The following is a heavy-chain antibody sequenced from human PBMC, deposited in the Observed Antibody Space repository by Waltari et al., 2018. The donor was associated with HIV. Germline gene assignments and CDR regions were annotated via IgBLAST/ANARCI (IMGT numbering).Heavy chain of an antibody. D-gene: IGHD1-1*01. V-gene: IGHV2-5*02. CDR3: AHKGTGLTLPFDF. J-gene: IGHJ4*02. CDR2: IYWDDDK. CDR1: GFSLDPSGVG. Sequence: QITLKESGPTLVKPTQTLTLTCSFSGFSLDPSGVGVGWIRQSPGKALEWLALIYWDDDKRYRPSLKNRLAISKDTSKSQVILTMTNMDPVDTATYFCAHKGTGLTLPFDFWGQGTLVTVSS.